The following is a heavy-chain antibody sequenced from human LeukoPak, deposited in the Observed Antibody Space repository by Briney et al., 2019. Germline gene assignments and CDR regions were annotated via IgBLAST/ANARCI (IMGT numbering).Heavy chain of an antibody. CDR1: GYTLTELS. V-gene: IGHV1-24*01. Sequence: GASVKVSCKVSGYTLTELSMHWVRQAPGKGLEWMGGFDPEDGETIYAQKFQGRVTMTEDKSTDTAYMELSSLRSEDTAVYYCARGITFGGVIVNVFDIWGQGTRVTVSS. D-gene: IGHD3-16*02. J-gene: IGHJ3*02. CDR2: FDPEDGET. CDR3: ARGITFGGVIVNVFDI.